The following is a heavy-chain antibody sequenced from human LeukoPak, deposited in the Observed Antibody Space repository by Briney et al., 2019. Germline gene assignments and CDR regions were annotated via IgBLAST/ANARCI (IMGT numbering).Heavy chain of an antibody. CDR2: IYTSGST. J-gene: IGHJ4*02. CDR1: GGSNGSGSYY. Sequence: SETLSLTCTVSGGSNGSGSYYWSWIRQPAGKGLEWIGRIYTSGSTNYNPSLKSRVTISVDTSKNQFSLKLSSVTAADTAVYYCARQFDYWGRGTLVTVSS. V-gene: IGHV4-61*02. CDR3: ARQFDY.